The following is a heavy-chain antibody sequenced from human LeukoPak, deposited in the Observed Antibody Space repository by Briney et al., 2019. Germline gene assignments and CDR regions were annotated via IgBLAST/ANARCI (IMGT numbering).Heavy chain of an antibody. CDR2: ISGGGDTT. CDR3: ARHAPTSSAFDY. Sequence: GGSLRLSCAASGFTFSNNGMSWVRQSPGRGLEWVSGISGGGDTTYYAESVKGRFTISRDNSKNTLFLQMNSLKAEDTAVYYCARHAPTSSAFDYWGHGTLVTVSS. J-gene: IGHJ4*01. CDR1: GFTFSNNG. D-gene: IGHD6-19*01. V-gene: IGHV3-23*01.